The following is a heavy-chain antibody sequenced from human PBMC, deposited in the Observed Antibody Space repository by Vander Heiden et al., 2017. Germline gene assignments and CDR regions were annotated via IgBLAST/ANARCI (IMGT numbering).Heavy chain of an antibody. Sequence: EVQLVESGGGLVQPGGSLRVSCAASGFTFSTYWMGWVRQAPGKGLEWVANIKQDGSDKYHVDSVKGRFTISRDNAENSLHLQMNSLRVEDTAVYYCARVRGLGWFDSWGQGTLVSVSS. CDR2: IKQDGSDK. CDR3: ARVRGLGWFDS. V-gene: IGHV3-7*03. J-gene: IGHJ5*01. CDR1: GFTFSTYW. D-gene: IGHD3-16*01.